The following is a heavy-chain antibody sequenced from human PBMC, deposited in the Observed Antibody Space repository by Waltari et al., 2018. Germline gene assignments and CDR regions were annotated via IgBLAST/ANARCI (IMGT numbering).Heavy chain of an antibody. D-gene: IGHD3-22*01. CDR2: NNSGSTTI. J-gene: IGHJ4*02. Sequence: EVQLVESGGGLVQPGGSLRLACAASGFTFSGYSMNWVRQAPGKGPEWISYNNSGSTTISYAGSWRGRFTISIDNAKSFLYLDLFSPRGEDTAVYYCVRDPYHDPSGYPGYWGQGTLVIVSS. V-gene: IGHV3-48*01. CDR3: VRDPYHDPSGYPGY. CDR1: GFTFSGYS.